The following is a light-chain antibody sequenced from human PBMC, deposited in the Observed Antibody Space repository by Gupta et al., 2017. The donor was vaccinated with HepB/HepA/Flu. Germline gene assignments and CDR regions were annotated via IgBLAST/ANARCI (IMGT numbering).Light chain of an antibody. V-gene: IGKV1-17*01. CDR3: LQYDNYPCT. Sequence: DIQMTQSPSSLSASVGDRVTITCRSSQGISDHLGWYQQKPGKAPKGLIFAASSLKRGVSSRFSGSGSGTEFSLTISSLQPEDFATYYCLQYDNYPCTFGQGTKLEIK. CDR1: QGISDH. J-gene: IGKJ2*02. CDR2: AAS.